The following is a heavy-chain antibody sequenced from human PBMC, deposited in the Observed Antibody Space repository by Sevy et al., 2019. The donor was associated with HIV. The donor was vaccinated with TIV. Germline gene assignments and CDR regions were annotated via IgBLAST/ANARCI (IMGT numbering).Heavy chain of an antibody. D-gene: IGHD1-26*01. CDR1: GFTLSSYW. J-gene: IGHJ4*02. V-gene: IGHV3-7*01. CDR2: INQDGSAI. Sequence: GGSLRLSCAASGFTLSSYWMSWVRQAPGKGLEWVANINQDGSAIDYVDSVKGRFTISSDNAKNSLYLQMNGLRADDTAIYYCARDLYSGSYHEDYWGQGTLVTVPS. CDR3: ARDLYSGSYHEDY.